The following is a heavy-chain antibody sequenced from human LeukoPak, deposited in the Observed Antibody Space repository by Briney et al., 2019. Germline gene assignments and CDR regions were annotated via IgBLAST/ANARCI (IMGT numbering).Heavy chain of an antibody. J-gene: IGHJ4*02. CDR2: IKSKTDGGTT. CDR1: GFTFSNAW. CDR3: ATDPPRITIFGVIITYFDY. D-gene: IGHD3-3*01. V-gene: IGHV3-15*01. Sequence: SGGSLRLSCAASGFTFSNAWMSWVRQAPGKGLEWVGRIKSKTDGGTTDYAAPVKGRFTISRDDSKNTLYLQMNSLKTEDTAVYYCATDPPRITIFGVIITYFDYWGQGSLVTVSS.